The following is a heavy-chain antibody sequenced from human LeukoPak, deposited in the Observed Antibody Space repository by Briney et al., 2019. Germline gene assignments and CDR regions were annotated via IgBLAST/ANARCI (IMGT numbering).Heavy chain of an antibody. CDR3: ARFPRSGSSFDY. V-gene: IGHV4-39*01. CDR1: GGSISSSSYY. D-gene: IGHD3-10*01. J-gene: IGHJ4*02. CDR2: IYYSGST. Sequence: SETLSLTCTVSGGSISSSSYYWGWIRQPPGKGPEWIGSIYYSGSTYYNPSLKSRVTISADTSKNQFSLKLSSVTAADTAVYYCARFPRSGSSFDYWGQGTLVTVSS.